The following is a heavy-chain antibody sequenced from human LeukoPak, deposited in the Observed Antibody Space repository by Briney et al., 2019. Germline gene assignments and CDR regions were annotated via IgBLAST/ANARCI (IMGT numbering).Heavy chain of an antibody. V-gene: IGHV1-69*06. CDR2: IIPIFGTA. Sequence: SVKVSCKASGGTFSSYAISWVRQAPGQGLEWMGGIIPIFGTANYAQKFQGRVTITADKSTSTAYMELSSLRSEDTAVYYCAGPFWPDEWELGVWGQGTLVTVSS. CDR3: AGPFWPDEWELGV. D-gene: IGHD1-26*01. CDR1: GGTFSSYA. J-gene: IGHJ4*02.